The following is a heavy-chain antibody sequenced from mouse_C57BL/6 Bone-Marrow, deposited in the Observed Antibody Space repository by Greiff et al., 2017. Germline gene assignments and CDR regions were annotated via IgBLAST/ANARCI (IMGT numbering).Heavy chain of an antibody. V-gene: IGHV6-6*01. J-gene: IGHJ3*01. Sequence: EVQVVESGGGLVQPGGSMKLSCVVSGFTFSDAWMDWVSQSPEQGLEWVAEIRNRANNNATYYDESVKGRFTISRDDSKSIFYLQMNSLRAEDTGIDYCTGGNYVRFAYWGQGTLVTVSA. CDR3: TGGNYVRFAY. D-gene: IGHD2-1*01. CDR2: IRNRANNNAT. CDR1: GFTFSDAW.